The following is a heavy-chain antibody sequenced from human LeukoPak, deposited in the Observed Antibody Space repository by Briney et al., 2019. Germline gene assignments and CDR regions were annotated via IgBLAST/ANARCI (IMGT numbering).Heavy chain of an antibody. J-gene: IGHJ4*02. CDR1: GYTFTGFY. CDR3: ARELGATPSPWDY. Sequence: ASVKVSCKASGYTFTGFYIHWVRQAPGQGLEWMGWINPNSGGTNYAQKFQGRVTMTRDTSISTAYMELSRLRSDDTAVYYCARELGATPSPWDYWGQGTLVTVSS. V-gene: IGHV1-2*02. D-gene: IGHD1-26*01. CDR2: INPNSGGT.